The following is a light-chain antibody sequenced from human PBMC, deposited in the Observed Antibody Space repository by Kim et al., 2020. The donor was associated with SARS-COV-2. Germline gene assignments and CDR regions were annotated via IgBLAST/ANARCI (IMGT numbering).Light chain of an antibody. J-gene: IGLJ2*01. CDR3: SSWDDSLSGRET. CDR2: RND. CDR1: NPNIGNNY. Sequence: RVTLACSGTNPNIGNNYVYWYQQFPGTAPKLLIFRNDERPSGVPDRFSGSKSGTSASLAISGLRFEDEAVYYCSSWDDSLSGRETFGGGTQLTVL. V-gene: IGLV1-47*01.